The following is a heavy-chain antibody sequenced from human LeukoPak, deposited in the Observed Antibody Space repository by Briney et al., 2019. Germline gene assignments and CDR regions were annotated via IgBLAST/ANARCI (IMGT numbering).Heavy chain of an antibody. D-gene: IGHD3-22*01. J-gene: IGHJ3*02. CDR2: IYYSGSN. CDR1: GGSITNYY. Sequence: SESLSLTCTVSGGSITNYYWSWVRQPPGRGLEWIRFIYYSGSNKYNPSLKSRVTTSTDTSKNQFSLKLRSVTAADTAVYYCARVKGPYYYNSGAASEPFDMWGPGTMVTVSS. V-gene: IGHV4-59*01. CDR3: ARVKGPYYYNSGAASEPFDM.